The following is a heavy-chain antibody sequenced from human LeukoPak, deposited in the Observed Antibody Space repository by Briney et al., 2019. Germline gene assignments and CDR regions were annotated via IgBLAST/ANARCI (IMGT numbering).Heavy chain of an antibody. CDR3: ARDDYGDYNLFY. CDR1: GGSISSYY. V-gene: IGHV4-59*01. CDR2: IYYSGSA. J-gene: IGHJ4*02. Sequence: SETPSLTCTVSGGSISSYYWSWIRQPPGKGLEWIGYIYYSGSANYNPSLKSRVTISVDTSKNQFSLKLSSVTAADTAVYYCARDDYGDYNLFYWGQGTLVTVSS. D-gene: IGHD4-17*01.